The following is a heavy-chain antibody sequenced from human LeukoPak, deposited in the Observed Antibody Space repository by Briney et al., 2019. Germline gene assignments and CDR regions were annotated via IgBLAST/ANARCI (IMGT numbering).Heavy chain of an antibody. D-gene: IGHD3-3*01. V-gene: IGHV4-39*01. CDR3: ARLFWSGSLLYYFDY. Sequence: SETLSLTCSVSGGSISTSYYYWGWIRQPPEMGLEWIGSIYYNGNTYSNPSLKSRVTIFADTSKNQVSLKMTSVTAADTAMYYCARLFWSGSLLYYFDYWGLGTLVTVSS. J-gene: IGHJ4*02. CDR1: GGSISTSYYY. CDR2: IYYNGNT.